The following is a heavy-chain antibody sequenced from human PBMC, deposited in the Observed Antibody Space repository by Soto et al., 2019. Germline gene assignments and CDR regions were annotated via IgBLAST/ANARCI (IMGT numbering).Heavy chain of an antibody. CDR3: ARGFSSVSMDA. D-gene: IGHD6-19*01. CDR2: IYSSGSA. Sequence: SETLCLTCPVSGDSVSSGGYYWSWIRQPPGKGLEWIGYIYSSGSANYNPSLKSRVTISRDTSKNQISLRVASVTAADTAGYYCARGFSSVSMDAWGQGTTVTVSS. J-gene: IGHJ6*02. V-gene: IGHV4-61*08. CDR1: GDSVSSGGYY.